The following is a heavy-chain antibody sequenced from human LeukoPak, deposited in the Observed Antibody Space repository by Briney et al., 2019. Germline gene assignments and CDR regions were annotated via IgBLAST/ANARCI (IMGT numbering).Heavy chain of an antibody. J-gene: IGHJ4*02. CDR3: AKGTTDGGSYYEADY. V-gene: IGHV3-23*01. CDR1: GFTFSGSA. D-gene: IGHD1-26*01. Sequence: GGSLRLSCAASGFTFSGSALHWVRQASGKGLEWVSTISRSGGATYYADSVKGRFTISRDNSKNTLYLQMNSLRAEDTAVYYCAKGTTDGGSYYEADYWGQGTLVTVSS. CDR2: ISRSGGAT.